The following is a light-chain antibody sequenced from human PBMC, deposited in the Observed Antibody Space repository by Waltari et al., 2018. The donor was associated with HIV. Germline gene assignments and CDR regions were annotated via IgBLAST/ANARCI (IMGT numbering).Light chain of an antibody. CDR3: QRYGGSPLT. CDR2: DAS. J-gene: IGKJ4*01. V-gene: IGKV3-20*01. CDR1: QSATKNY. Sequence: ETVLTQSPGTLSLSPGETATLSCRLSQSATKNYLAWYQHKPGQAPRLLIYDASRRATGIPDRFSGSGSGTDFTLTISRLEPDDFAVYYCQRYGGSPLTFGGGTKVE.